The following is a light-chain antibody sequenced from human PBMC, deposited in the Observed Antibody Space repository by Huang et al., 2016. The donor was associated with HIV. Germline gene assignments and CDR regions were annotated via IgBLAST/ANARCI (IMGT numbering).Light chain of an antibody. CDR1: QNVGTS. J-gene: IGKJ4*01. CDR2: DAS. CDR3: QHSDGLSPLT. Sequence: IRITQSPSSLSASTGDRVTITCRASQNVGTSLSWYQQRPGRAPVLLLYDASTLQRGVPSSFSGSGSRTVFTLTIGCLQVEDAATYYCQHSDGLSPLTFGGGT. V-gene: IGKV1-8*01.